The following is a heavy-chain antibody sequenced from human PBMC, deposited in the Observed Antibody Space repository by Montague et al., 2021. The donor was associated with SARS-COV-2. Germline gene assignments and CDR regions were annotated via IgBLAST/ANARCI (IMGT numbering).Heavy chain of an antibody. D-gene: IGHD1-20*01. V-gene: IGHV4-39*01. J-gene: IGHJ6*02. CDR1: GGSISSSSYY. CDR2: IYYSGST. CDR3: ARRVTGTTVHYYYYGMDV. Sequence: SETLSLTCTVSGGSISSSSYYWGWLRQPPGKGLEWIGSIYYSGSTYYNPSLKGRVTISVDTSKNQFPLKRSSVTAADTAVYYCARRVTGTTVHYYYYGMDVWGQGTTVTVSS.